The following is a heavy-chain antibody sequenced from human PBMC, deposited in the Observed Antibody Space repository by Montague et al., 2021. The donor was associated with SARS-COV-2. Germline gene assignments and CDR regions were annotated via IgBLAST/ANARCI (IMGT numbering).Heavy chain of an antibody. CDR2: IKPDGDEK. V-gene: IGHV3-7*03. CDR1: GFTFSSYW. Sequence: SLRLSCAASGFTFSSYWMSWVRQTPGKGLEWVANIKPDGDEKHYVDSVKGRFTISRDNAKNSLNLQMDSLRAEDTALYYCARDSRIVGATGGMDVWGQGTTVIVSS. D-gene: IGHD1-26*01. CDR3: ARDSRIVGATGGMDV. J-gene: IGHJ6*02.